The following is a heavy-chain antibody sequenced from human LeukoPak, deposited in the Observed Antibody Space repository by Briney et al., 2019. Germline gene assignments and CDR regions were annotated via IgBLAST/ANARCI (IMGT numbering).Heavy chain of an antibody. CDR3: ATYSAAGRTYYFDY. CDR1: GYTFTSYY. D-gene: IGHD6-13*01. Sequence: ASVKVPCKASGYTFTSYYMHWVRQAPGQGLEWMGIINPSGGSTSYAQKFQGRVTMTRDMSTSTVYMELSSLRSEDTAVYYCATYSAAGRTYYFDYWGQGALVTVSS. J-gene: IGHJ4*02. CDR2: INPSGGST. V-gene: IGHV1-46*01.